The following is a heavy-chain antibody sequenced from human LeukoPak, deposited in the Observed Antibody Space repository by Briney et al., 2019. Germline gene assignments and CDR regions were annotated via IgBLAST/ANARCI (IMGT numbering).Heavy chain of an antibody. CDR1: GGSISSYY. Sequence: SETLSLTCTVSGGSISSYYWSWIRQPPGKGLEWIGYIYYSGSTNYNPSLKSRVTISVDTSKNQFSLKLSSVTAADTAVYYCARGAWLRSRGAFDYWGQGTLVSVSS. CDR2: IYYSGST. D-gene: IGHD5-12*01. J-gene: IGHJ4*02. CDR3: ARGAWLRSRGAFDY. V-gene: IGHV4-59*01.